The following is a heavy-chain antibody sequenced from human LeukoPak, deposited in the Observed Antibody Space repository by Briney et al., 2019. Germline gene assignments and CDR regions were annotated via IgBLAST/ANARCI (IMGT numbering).Heavy chain of an antibody. D-gene: IGHD1-26*01. CDR2: INHSGST. CDR1: GGSFSGYY. CDR3: ATRGSGSYYSDAFDI. V-gene: IGHV4-34*01. Sequence: SETLSLTCAVYGGSFSGYYWSWIRQPPGKGLEWIGEINHSGSTNYNPSLKSRVTISVDTSKNQFSLKLSSVTAADTAVYYCATRGSGSYYSDAFDIWGQGTMVTVSS. J-gene: IGHJ3*02.